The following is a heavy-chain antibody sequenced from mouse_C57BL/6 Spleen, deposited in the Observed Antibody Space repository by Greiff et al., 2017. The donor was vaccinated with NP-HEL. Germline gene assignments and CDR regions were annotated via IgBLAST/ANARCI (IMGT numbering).Heavy chain of an antibody. D-gene: IGHD2-3*01. V-gene: IGHV1-4*01. Sequence: VQLQQSGAELARPGASVKMSCKASGYTFTSYTMHWVTQRPGQGLEWIGYINPSSGYTKYNQKFKDKATLTADKSSSTAYMQLSSLTSEDSAVYYCARNDGYPYDYWGQGTSVTVSS. CDR3: ARNDGYPYDY. CDR1: GYTFTSYT. CDR2: INPSSGYT. J-gene: IGHJ4*01.